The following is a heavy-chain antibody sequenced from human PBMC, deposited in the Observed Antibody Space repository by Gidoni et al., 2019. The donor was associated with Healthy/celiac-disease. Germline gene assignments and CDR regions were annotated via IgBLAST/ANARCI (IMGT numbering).Heavy chain of an antibody. CDR2: IYHGGST. CDR3: ARTAKDSSGYYLFDY. J-gene: IGHJ4*02. Sequence: QLQLQESGSGLVKPSQTLSLTCAVSGGSISSGGYSWRWIRQPPGKGLEWIGYIYHGGSTYYNPSLKSRVTISVDRSKNQFSLKLSSVTAADTAVYYCARTAKDSSGYYLFDYWGQGTLVTVSS. D-gene: IGHD3-22*01. CDR1: GGSISSGGYS. V-gene: IGHV4-30-2*01.